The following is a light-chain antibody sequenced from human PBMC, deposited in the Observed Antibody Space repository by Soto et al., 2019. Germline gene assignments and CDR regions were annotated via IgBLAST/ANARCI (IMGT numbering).Light chain of an antibody. V-gene: IGKV1-39*01. Sequence: DIQMTQSPSSLSASVGDRVTITCRASRIIDTYVDWYQQKPGKAPDLLIYLASTLQVGVPSRFRGSGYDKDFTLTISGLQPEDFATYYCKHSYNAPITFGHGTQVEIK. CDR3: KHSYNAPIT. CDR2: LAS. J-gene: IGKJ5*01. CDR1: RIIDTY.